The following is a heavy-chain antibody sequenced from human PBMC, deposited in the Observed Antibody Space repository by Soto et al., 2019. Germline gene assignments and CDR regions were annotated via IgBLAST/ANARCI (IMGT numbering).Heavy chain of an antibody. D-gene: IGHD5-18*01. Sequence: EVQLVESGGGLVQPGRSLRLSCAASGFTFDDYAMHWVRQAPGKGLEWVSGISWNSGSIGYADSVKGRFTISRDNAKNSLYLQMNSRRAEDTALYYCAKAVGSYGNFDYWGQGTLVTVSS. CDR2: ISWNSGSI. CDR3: AKAVGSYGNFDY. V-gene: IGHV3-9*01. J-gene: IGHJ4*02. CDR1: GFTFDDYA.